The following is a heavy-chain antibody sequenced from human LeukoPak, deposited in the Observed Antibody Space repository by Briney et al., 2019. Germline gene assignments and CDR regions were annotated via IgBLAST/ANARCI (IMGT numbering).Heavy chain of an antibody. CDR2: INPNSGGT. CDR3: ASGGSIFGVELVGYLDY. J-gene: IGHJ4*02. Sequence: ASVKVSCKASGYTFTGYYLHWVRQAPGQGPEWMGWINPNSGGTNYAQKFQGRVTMTRDTSISTAYMELSSLRSDDTAVYYCASGGSIFGVELVGYLDYWGQGTLVTVSS. D-gene: IGHD3-3*01. CDR1: GYTFTGYY. V-gene: IGHV1-2*02.